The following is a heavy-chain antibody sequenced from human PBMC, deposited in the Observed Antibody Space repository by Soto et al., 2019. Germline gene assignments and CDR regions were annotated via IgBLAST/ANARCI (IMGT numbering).Heavy chain of an antibody. D-gene: IGHD6-19*01. J-gene: IGHJ4*02. Sequence: PWETVSLTCTVSGGSISSGDYYWSWIRQPPGKGLEWIGYIYYSGSTYYNPSLKSRVTISVDTSKNQFSLKLSSVTAADTAVYYCARWWLATTMYYLDYWGQGTLVTVSS. CDR2: IYYSGST. CDR3: ARWWLATTMYYLDY. CDR1: GGSISSGDYY. V-gene: IGHV4-30-4*01.